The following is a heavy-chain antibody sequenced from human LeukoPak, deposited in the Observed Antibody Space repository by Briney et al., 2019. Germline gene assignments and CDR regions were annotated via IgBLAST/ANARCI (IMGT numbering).Heavy chain of an antibody. D-gene: IGHD3-22*01. CDR3: ATDPANYYDSSGYQEV. J-gene: IGHJ4*02. V-gene: IGHV1-24*01. CDR1: GYTLTELS. CDR2: FDPEDGET. Sequence: ASVKVSCKVSGYTLTELSMHWVRQAPGKGLEWMGGFDPEDGETIYAQKFQGRVTMTEDTSTDTAYMELSSLRSEDTAVYYCATDPANYYDSSGYQEVWGQGTLVTVSS.